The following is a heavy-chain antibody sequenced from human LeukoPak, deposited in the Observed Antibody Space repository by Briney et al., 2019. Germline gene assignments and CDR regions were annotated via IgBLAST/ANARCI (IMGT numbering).Heavy chain of an antibody. CDR2: ISYDGSNK. J-gene: IGHJ6*02. V-gene: IGHV3-30*18. Sequence: GGSLRLSCAASGFTFSSYAMSWVRQAPGKGLEWVAVISYDGSNKYYADSVKGRFTISRDNSKNTLYLQMNSLRAEDTAVYYCAKPEKGRGYSYGPGSMDVWGQGTTVTVSS. CDR3: AKPEKGRGYSYGPGSMDV. CDR1: GFTFSSYA. D-gene: IGHD5-18*01.